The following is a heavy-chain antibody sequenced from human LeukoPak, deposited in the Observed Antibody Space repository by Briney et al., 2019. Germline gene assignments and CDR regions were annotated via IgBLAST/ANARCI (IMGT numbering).Heavy chain of an antibody. CDR2: IRSKANSYAT. CDR1: GFTFSGSA. Sequence: GGSLRLSCAASGFTFSGSAMHWVRQASGKGLEWVGRIRSKANSYATAYAASVKGRFTISRDDSKNTAYLQMNSLKTEDTAVYYCTIASGYDYLGYYYYYYMDVWGKGTTVTVSS. D-gene: IGHD5-12*01. J-gene: IGHJ6*03. V-gene: IGHV3-73*01. CDR3: TIASGYDYLGYYYYYYMDV.